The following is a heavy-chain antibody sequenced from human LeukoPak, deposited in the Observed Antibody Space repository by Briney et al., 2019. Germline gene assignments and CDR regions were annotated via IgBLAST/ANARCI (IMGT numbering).Heavy chain of an antibody. CDR3: ARAAAAGGFDY. D-gene: IGHD6-13*01. Sequence: ASVKVSCKASGYTFTSYYMHWVRQAPGQGLEWMGIINPSGGSTSYAQKFQGRVTMTRDTSTSTVYMELSSLRPEDTAVYYCARAAAAGGFDYWGQGTLVTVSS. CDR1: GYTFTSYY. CDR2: INPSGGST. V-gene: IGHV1-46*01. J-gene: IGHJ4*02.